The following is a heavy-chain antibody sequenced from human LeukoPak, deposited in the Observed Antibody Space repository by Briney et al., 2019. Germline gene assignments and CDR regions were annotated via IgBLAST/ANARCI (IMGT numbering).Heavy chain of an antibody. Sequence: QTGGSLRLSCAASGFTFSSYGMIWVRQASGKGLEWVSAISDTADATYYADSVKGRFTISRDNSKNTLFLQMNNLRAEDTAVYYCAKDLPVGDNGSWLRVMDVWGKGTTVTISS. CDR1: GFTFSSYG. CDR2: ISDTADAT. D-gene: IGHD6-13*01. J-gene: IGHJ6*03. V-gene: IGHV3-23*01. CDR3: AKDLPVGDNGSWLRVMDV.